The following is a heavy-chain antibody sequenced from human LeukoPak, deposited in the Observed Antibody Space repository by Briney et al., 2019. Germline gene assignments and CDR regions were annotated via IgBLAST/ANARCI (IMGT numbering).Heavy chain of an antibody. CDR1: GYTLTSYD. CDR2: MNTNSGRT. CDR3: TRETSSSYFDF. Sequence: ASVKVSCKASGYTLTSYDINWVRQATGQGLEWMGWMNTNSGRTGYAQKFRDRISITRNTSIRTAYMELSSLTSEDTGVYYCTRETSSSYFDFWGQGTLVTVSS. J-gene: IGHJ4*02. V-gene: IGHV1-8*01.